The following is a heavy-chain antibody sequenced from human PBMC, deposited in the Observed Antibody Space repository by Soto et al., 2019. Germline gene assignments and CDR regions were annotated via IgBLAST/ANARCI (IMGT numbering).Heavy chain of an antibody. V-gene: IGHV1-69*13. D-gene: IGHD6-13*01. J-gene: IGHJ4*02. CDR1: GGTFRSYR. CDR2: IVPIYRKA. Sequence: SVKVSCKAYGGTFRSYRINWVRQAPGQGLEWVGGIVPIYRKADYAQKFQGRVTITADESARTAYLEVRSLKSQDTAVYYWGIDSGANLSSSWGQGTLVTVSS. CDR3: GIDSGANLSSS.